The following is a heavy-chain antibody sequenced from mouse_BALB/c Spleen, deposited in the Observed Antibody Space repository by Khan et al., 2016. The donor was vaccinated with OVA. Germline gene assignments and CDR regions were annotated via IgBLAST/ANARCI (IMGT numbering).Heavy chain of an antibody. Sequence: EVELVESGGDVVKPGGSLKLSCAASGFTFSTYGMSWVRQTPDKRLEWVATISTGGHYTYYPDTVKGRFTITRDNAKNTLYLHMSSLKSVDTAMFYCVRLVYYYDSEGCAYWGQGTLVTVSA. CDR3: VRLVYYYDSEGCAY. CDR1: GFTFSTYG. J-gene: IGHJ3*01. V-gene: IGHV5-6*01. CDR2: ISTGGHYT. D-gene: IGHD1-1*01.